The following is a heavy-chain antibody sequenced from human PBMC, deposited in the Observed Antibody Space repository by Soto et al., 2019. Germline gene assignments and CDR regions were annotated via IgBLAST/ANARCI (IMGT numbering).Heavy chain of an antibody. CDR2: INPNSGGT. CDR3: ARCNSSSWRNWFDP. V-gene: IGHV1-2*02. Sequence: XSVKVSCKASGYTFTGYYMHWVRQAPGQGLEWMGWINPNSGGTNYAQRFQGRVTMTRDTSISTAYMELSRLRSDDTAVYYCARCNSSSWRNWFDPWGQGTLVSVSS. J-gene: IGHJ5*02. CDR1: GYTFTGYY. D-gene: IGHD6-13*01.